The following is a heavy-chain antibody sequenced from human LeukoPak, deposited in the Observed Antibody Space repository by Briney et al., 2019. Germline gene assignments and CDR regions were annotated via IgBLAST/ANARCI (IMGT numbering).Heavy chain of an antibody. CDR1: GGSISSSSYY. Sequence: SETLSLTCTVSGGSISSSSYYWSWIRQPPGKGLEWIGEINHSGSTNYNPSLKSRVTISVDTSKNQFSLKLSSVTAADTAVYYCASSETYYDFWSGYYTPSYFDYWGQGTLVTVSS. D-gene: IGHD3-3*01. CDR2: INHSGST. CDR3: ASSETYYDFWSGYYTPSYFDY. J-gene: IGHJ4*02. V-gene: IGHV4-39*07.